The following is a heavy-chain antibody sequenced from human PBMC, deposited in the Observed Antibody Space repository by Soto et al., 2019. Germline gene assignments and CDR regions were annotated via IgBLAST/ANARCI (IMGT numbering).Heavy chain of an antibody. Sequence: SETLSLTCAVSGYSISSGYYWGWIRQPPGKGLEWIGSIYHSGSTYYNPSLKSRVTISVDTSKNQFSLKLSSVTAADTAVYYCARAPTMITFGGVLFDYWGQGTLVTVSS. CDR2: IYHSGST. CDR3: ARAPTMITFGGVLFDY. CDR1: GYSISSGYY. V-gene: IGHV4-38-2*01. D-gene: IGHD3-16*01. J-gene: IGHJ4*02.